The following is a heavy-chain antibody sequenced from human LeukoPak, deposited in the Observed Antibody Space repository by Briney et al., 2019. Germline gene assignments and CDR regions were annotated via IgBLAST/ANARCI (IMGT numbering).Heavy chain of an antibody. J-gene: IGHJ4*02. D-gene: IGHD3-10*01. CDR3: ATVRGVLDY. V-gene: IGHV3-15*01. Sequence: GGSLRLSCAVSGFTFSNAWMNWVRQAPGKGLEWVGRIKSKAEGETTDYAAPVKGRFTISRDDSKNTLYLRMSSLKTEDTAVYYCATVRGVLDYWGQGTLVTVSS. CDR2: IKSKAEGETT. CDR1: GFTFSNAW.